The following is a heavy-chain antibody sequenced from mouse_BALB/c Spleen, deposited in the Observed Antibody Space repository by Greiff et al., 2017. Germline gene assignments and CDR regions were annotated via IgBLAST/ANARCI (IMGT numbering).Heavy chain of an antibody. Sequence: EVKLMESGGGLVKPGGSLKLSCAASGFTFSSYAMSWVRQTPEKRLEWVASISSGGSTYYPDSVKGRFTISRDNARNILYLQMSSLRSEDTAMYYCAREGLRWAMDYWGQGTSVTVSS. CDR3: AREGLRWAMDY. CDR2: ISSGGST. D-gene: IGHD1-1*01. CDR1: GFTFSSYA. J-gene: IGHJ4*01. V-gene: IGHV5-6-5*01.